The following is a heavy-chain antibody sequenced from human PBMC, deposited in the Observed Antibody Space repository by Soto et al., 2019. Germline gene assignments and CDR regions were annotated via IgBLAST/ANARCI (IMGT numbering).Heavy chain of an antibody. D-gene: IGHD6-13*01. CDR1: GFTFSSYS. Sequence: GGSLRLSCAASGFTFSSYSMNWVRQAPGKGLEWVSYISSSSSTIYYADSVKGRFTISRDNAKNSLYLQMNSLRAEDTAVYYCARNRNSPFSSSWYTLFDYWGQGTLVTVSS. CDR3: ARNRNSPFSSSWYTLFDY. V-gene: IGHV3-48*01. J-gene: IGHJ4*02. CDR2: ISSSSSTI.